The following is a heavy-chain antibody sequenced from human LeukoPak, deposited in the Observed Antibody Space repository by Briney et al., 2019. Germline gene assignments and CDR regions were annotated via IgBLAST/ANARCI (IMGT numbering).Heavy chain of an antibody. V-gene: IGHV3-23*01. D-gene: IGHD3-9*01. J-gene: IGHJ4*02. CDR1: GFTFSSYG. Sequence: GSLRLSCAASGFTFSSYGMSWVRQAPGKGLEWVSAISGSGGSTYYADSVKGRFTISRDNSKNTLYLQMNSLRAEDTAVYYCARTGSYYSGMYFFDYWGQGTLVTVFS. CDR2: ISGSGGST. CDR3: ARTGSYYSGMYFFDY.